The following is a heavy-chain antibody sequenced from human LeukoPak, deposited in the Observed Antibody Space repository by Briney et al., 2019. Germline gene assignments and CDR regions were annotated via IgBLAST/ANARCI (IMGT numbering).Heavy chain of an antibody. CDR1: GYSFTSYW. V-gene: IGHV5-51*01. Sequence: PGGSLRLSCKGSGYSFTSYWVAWVRQMPGKGLEWMGIVYPDNSKTIYSPSFQGQVTISADKSINTAYLQWSSLKASDTAIYYCARLSGGSALRNDAFHIWGQGTMVTVSS. D-gene: IGHD1-26*01. CDR3: ARLSGGSALRNDAFHI. J-gene: IGHJ3*02. CDR2: VYPDNSKT.